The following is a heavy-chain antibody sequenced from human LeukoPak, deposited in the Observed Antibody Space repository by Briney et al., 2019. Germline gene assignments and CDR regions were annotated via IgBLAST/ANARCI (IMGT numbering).Heavy chain of an antibody. CDR1: GFTFRSFA. V-gene: IGHV3-23*01. D-gene: IGHD2/OR15-2a*01. CDR2: ISDSGQSP. J-gene: IGHJ4*02. Sequence: GGSLRLSCAASGFTFRSFAMSWVRQSPGKGLEYVAGISDSGQSPYYAASVRGRFTISRDNSNNTLFLQMSSLRAEDTALYYCAKDPGAFPYFFDSWGQGTLVTVSS. CDR3: AKDPGAFPYFFDS.